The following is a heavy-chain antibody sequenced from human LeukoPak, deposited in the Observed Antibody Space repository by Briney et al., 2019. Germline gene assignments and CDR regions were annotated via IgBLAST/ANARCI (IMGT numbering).Heavy chain of an antibody. D-gene: IGHD3-10*01. J-gene: IGHJ4*02. V-gene: IGHV4-4*07. CDR2: IYTSGST. CDR1: GGSISSYY. CDR3: AGSPGILWFGELSYPYY. Sequence: SETLSLTRTVSGGSISSYYWSWIRQPAGKGLEWIGRIYTSGSTNYNPSLKSRVTMSVDTSKNQFSLKLSSVTAADTAVYYCAGSPGILWFGELSYPYYWGQGTLVTVSS.